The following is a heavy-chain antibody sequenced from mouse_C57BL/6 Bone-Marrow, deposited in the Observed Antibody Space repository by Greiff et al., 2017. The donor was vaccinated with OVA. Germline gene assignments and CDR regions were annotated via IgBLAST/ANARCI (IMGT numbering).Heavy chain of an antibody. J-gene: IGHJ2*01. Sequence: VQLQQSGAELVRPGASVKLSCTASGFNIKDDYMHWVKQRPEQGLEWIGWIDPENGDTEYASKFQGKATITADTSSNTAYLQLSSLTSEDTAVYYCTTGGGSSFYFDDWGQGTTLTVSS. CDR3: TTGGGSSFYFDD. V-gene: IGHV14-4*01. CDR2: IDPENGDT. D-gene: IGHD1-1*01. CDR1: GFNIKDDY.